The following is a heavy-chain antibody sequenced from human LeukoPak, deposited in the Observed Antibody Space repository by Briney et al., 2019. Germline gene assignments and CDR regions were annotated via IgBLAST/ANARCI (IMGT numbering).Heavy chain of an antibody. CDR2: INWNGGST. CDR1: GFTFDDYG. J-gene: IGHJ4*02. CDR3: ARVRSGGWYDPVDY. Sequence: GRSLRLSCAASGFTFDDYGMSWVRQAPGKGLEWVSGINWNGGSTGYADSVKGRFTISRDNAKNSLYLQMNSLRAEDTALYYCARVRSGGWYDPVDYWGQGTLVTVSS. V-gene: IGHV3-20*04. D-gene: IGHD6-19*01.